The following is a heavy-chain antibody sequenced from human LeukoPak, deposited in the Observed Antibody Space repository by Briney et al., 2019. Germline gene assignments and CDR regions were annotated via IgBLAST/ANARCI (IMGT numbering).Heavy chain of an antibody. CDR3: AGSRTAVIDTLDP. D-gene: IGHD6-19*01. Sequence: GGSLRLSCAASGFSFSNYWMSWVRQAPGKGLAWVANIKHDGSEQYYVDSVKGRFTISRDNAKNSLYLQMSSLRAEDTAVYYCAGSRTAVIDTLDPWGQGTLVTVSS. CDR2: IKHDGSEQ. V-gene: IGHV3-7*01. CDR1: GFSFSNYW. J-gene: IGHJ5*02.